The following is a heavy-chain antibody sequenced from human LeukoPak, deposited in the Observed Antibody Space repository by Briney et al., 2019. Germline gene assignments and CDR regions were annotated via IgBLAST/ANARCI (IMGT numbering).Heavy chain of an antibody. CDR1: GYTFTSYG. Sequence: ASVTVSFTASGYTFTSYGISWVRQAPGQGLEWMGWISAYNGNTNYAQKLQGRVTMTTDTSTSTAYMELRSLRSDDTAVYYCARDSTPGGWDLYYYYYYGMDVWGQGTTVTVSS. CDR2: ISAYNGNT. V-gene: IGHV1-18*01. J-gene: IGHJ6*02. CDR3: ARDSTPGGWDLYYYYYYGMDV. D-gene: IGHD1-26*01.